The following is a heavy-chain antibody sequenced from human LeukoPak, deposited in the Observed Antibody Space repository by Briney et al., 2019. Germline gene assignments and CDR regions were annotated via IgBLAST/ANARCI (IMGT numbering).Heavy chain of an antibody. CDR2: ISSSSSYI. CDR3: ASSAIAVAAHWYWFDP. Sequence: PGGSLRLSCAAYGFTFSSYSMNWVRQAPGKGMEWVSSISSSSSYIYYADSVKGRFTISRDNAKNSLYLQMNSLRAEDTAVYYCASSAIAVAAHWYWFDPWGQGTLVTVSS. J-gene: IGHJ5*02. D-gene: IGHD6-19*01. V-gene: IGHV3-21*01. CDR1: GFTFSSYS.